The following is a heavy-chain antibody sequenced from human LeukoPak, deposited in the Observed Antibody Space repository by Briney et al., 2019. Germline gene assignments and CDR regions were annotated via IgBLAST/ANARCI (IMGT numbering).Heavy chain of an antibody. CDR1: GYSISSGYY. CDR2: IYHSGSA. J-gene: IGHJ4*02. V-gene: IGHV4-38-2*02. D-gene: IGHD6-19*01. CDR3: VRDIYNSDWTALDY. Sequence: SETLSLTCAVSGYSISSGYYWGWIRQPPGKGLEWIGNIYHSGSAYYNPSLKSRVTMSVDTSKNQFSLKLSSVTATDTAMYYCVRDIYNSDWTALDYWGQGTMVTVSS.